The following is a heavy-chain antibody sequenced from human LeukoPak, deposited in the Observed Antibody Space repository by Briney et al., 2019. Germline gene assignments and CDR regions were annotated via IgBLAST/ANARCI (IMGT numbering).Heavy chain of an antibody. CDR1: GGSISSGSYY. J-gene: IGHJ6*03. CDR2: IYTSGST. CDR3: ARAGDRSGSWTGGFPPLMDV. Sequence: NASQTLSLTCTVSGGSISSGSYYWSWIRQPTGKGLEWIGRIYTSGSTNYNPSLKSRVTISVDTSKNQFSLKLSSVTAADTAVYYCARAGDRSGSWTGGFPPLMDVWGKGTTVTISS. D-gene: IGHD3-10*01. V-gene: IGHV4-61*02.